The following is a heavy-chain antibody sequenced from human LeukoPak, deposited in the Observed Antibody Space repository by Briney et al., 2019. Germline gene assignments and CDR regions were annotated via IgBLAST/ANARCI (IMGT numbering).Heavy chain of an antibody. Sequence: GGSLRLSCAASGFTFSSYSMNWVRQAPGKGLEWVSSISSSSSYIYYADSVKGRFTISRDNAKNSLYLQMNSLRAEDTAVYYCAREGYSYGIPHDSWGQGTLVTVSS. CDR2: ISSSSSYI. J-gene: IGHJ5*01. CDR3: AREGYSYGIPHDS. CDR1: GFTFSSYS. V-gene: IGHV3-21*01. D-gene: IGHD5-18*01.